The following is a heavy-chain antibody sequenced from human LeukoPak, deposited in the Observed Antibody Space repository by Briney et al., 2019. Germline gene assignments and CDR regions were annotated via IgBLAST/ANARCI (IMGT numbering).Heavy chain of an antibody. CDR1: DDSFSSHY. Sequence: SETLSLSCAVSDDSFSSHYWTWIRQPPGKGPEWIGYISYIGSTNYNPSLKSRVTISIDTSKKQFSLKLRSVTAADTAVYYCARDLVTVTKGFDIWGQGTMVSVSS. CDR2: ISYIGST. V-gene: IGHV4-59*11. J-gene: IGHJ3*02. CDR3: ARDLVTVTKGFDI. D-gene: IGHD4-17*01.